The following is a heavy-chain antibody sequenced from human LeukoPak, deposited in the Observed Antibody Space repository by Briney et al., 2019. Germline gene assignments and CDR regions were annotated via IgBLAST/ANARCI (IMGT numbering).Heavy chain of an antibody. CDR1: GGSVYTSDYY. V-gene: IGHV4-39*07. Sequence: SETLSLTCTVSGGSVYTSDYYWGWVRQPPGKGPEWIGDIFYTGKTNYNPSLKSRVSISIDTSKNQFSLKLTSVTVADTAVYYCARVFDSWGQGTLVTVSS. J-gene: IGHJ4*02. CDR2: IFYTGKT. CDR3: ARVFDS.